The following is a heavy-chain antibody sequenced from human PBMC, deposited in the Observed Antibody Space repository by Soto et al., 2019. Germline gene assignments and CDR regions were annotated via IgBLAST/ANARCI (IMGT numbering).Heavy chain of an antibody. Sequence: GGSLRLSCAASGFTFSGSAMHWVRQASGKGLEWVGRIRSKANSYATAYAASVKGRFTISRDDSKNTAYLQMNSLKTEDTAVYYCTRPGSGDHAYYYGMDVWGQGTTVTVSS. V-gene: IGHV3-73*01. D-gene: IGHD2-15*01. J-gene: IGHJ6*02. CDR1: GFTFSGSA. CDR3: TRPGSGDHAYYYGMDV. CDR2: IRSKANSYAT.